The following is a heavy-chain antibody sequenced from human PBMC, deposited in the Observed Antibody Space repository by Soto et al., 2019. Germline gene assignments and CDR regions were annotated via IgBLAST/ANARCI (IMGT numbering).Heavy chain of an antibody. CDR1: GGTFINHA. V-gene: IGHV1-69*01. CDR2: IIPMFGTA. J-gene: IGHJ6*02. D-gene: IGHD2-21*02. Sequence: QVQLVQSGAEVKKPGSSVKISCKASGGTFINHAFSWVRQAPGQGLEWMGGIIPMFGTADYSQKFQGRVTITADESTTTANMEVRSLRSDDSAVYYCARDDATYCGGDCYRYFFYGLDVWGQGTTVTVSS. CDR3: ARDDATYCGGDCYRYFFYGLDV.